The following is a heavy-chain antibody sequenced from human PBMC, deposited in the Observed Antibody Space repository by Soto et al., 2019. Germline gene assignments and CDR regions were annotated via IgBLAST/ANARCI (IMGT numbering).Heavy chain of an antibody. D-gene: IGHD2-15*01. V-gene: IGHV3-23*01. CDR2: ISGSGGST. J-gene: IGHJ4*02. CDR3: AKVRLPWKLLPLFDY. Sequence: GGSLRLSCAASGFTFSSYAMSWVRQAPGKGLEWVSAISGSGGSTYYADSVKGRFTISRDNSKNTLYLQMNSLRAEDTAVYYCAKVRLPWKLLPLFDYWGQGTLVTVSS. CDR1: GFTFSSYA.